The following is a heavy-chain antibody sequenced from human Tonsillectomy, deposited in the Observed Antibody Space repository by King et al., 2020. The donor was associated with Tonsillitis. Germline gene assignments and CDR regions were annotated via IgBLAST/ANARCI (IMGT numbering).Heavy chain of an antibody. Sequence: HVQLQQWGAGLLKPSETLSLTCTVYGGSFSSYYWAWIRQPPGKGLEWMGEINRSGSTNYNPSLKSRSTISVDSSRNQFSLKVTSVTAADTAVYYCARGRGDIAAAGTGHSSMDVWGKGTTVTVSS. J-gene: IGHJ6*03. CDR2: INRSGST. CDR1: GGSFSSYY. CDR3: ARGRGDIAAAGTGHSSMDV. D-gene: IGHD6-13*01. V-gene: IGHV4-34*01.